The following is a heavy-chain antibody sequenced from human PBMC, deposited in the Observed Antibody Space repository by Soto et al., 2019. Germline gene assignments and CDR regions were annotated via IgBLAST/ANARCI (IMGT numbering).Heavy chain of an antibody. CDR3: ATSLELPLGVDI. D-gene: IGHD1-7*01. J-gene: IGHJ6*02. CDR1: GYSLTELS. V-gene: IGHV1-24*01. Sequence: ASVKVSCKVSGYSLTELSIHWARQAPEKGLEWMGSFDPEDGQTINKQKFQDRVTMTGDTSSDTGYMELSNLRSEDTAIYYCATSLELPLGVDIWGQGTTVTVSS. CDR2: FDPEDGQT.